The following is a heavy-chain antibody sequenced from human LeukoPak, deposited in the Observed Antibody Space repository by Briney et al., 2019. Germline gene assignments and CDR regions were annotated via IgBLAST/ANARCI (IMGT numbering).Heavy chain of an antibody. CDR1: GGSISSYY. Sequence: SETLSLTCAVYGGSISSYYWSWIRQPPGKGLEWIGYIYYSGSTNYNPSLKSRVTISVDTSKNQFSLKLSSVTAADTAVYYCARQVRGRYYDSSDYYYGMDVWGQGTTVTVSS. J-gene: IGHJ6*02. CDR2: IYYSGST. CDR3: ARQVRGRYYDSSDYYYGMDV. V-gene: IGHV4-59*08. D-gene: IGHD3-22*01.